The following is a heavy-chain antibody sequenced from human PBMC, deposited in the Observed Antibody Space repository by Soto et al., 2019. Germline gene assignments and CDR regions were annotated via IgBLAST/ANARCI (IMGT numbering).Heavy chain of an antibody. CDR2: ISDAAGSA. D-gene: IGHD2-21*01. CDR3: TRILWSSRRDALDI. J-gene: IGHJ6*02. Sequence: GGSLRLSCVGSGFTFSSSAMSWVRQVPGKGLEWVSSISDAAGSAYYVDSVKGRFTISRDNSRDTVSLQMNSLGVEDTATYYCTRILWSSRRDALDILGQGTTVTVSS. V-gene: IGHV3-23*01. CDR1: GFTFSSSA.